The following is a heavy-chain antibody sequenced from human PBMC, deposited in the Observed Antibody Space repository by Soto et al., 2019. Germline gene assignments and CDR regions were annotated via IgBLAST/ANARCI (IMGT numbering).Heavy chain of an antibody. V-gene: IGHV1-3*01. J-gene: IGHJ4*02. CDR1: GYTFTSYA. Sequence: ASVKVSCKASGYTFTSYAMHWVRQAPGQRLEWMGWINAGNGNTKYSQKFQDRVTITRDTSASTAYMQLSSLRSEDTAVYYCARGPGGYYGSEKSFYSYYSDYWGQGSLVTVSS. D-gene: IGHD3-10*01. CDR2: INAGNGNT. CDR3: ARGPGGYYGSEKSFYSYYSDY.